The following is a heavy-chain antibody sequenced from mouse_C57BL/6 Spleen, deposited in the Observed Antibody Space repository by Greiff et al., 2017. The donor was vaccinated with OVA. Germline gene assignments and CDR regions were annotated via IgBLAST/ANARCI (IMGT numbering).Heavy chain of an antibody. V-gene: IGHV1-55*01. Sequence: QVQLQQPGAELVKPGASVKMSCKASGYTFTSYWITWVKQRPGQGLEWIGDIYPGSGSTNYNEKFKSKATLTVDTSSSTAYMQLSSLTSEYSAVYYCAREIPMTTVAFDYWGQGTTLTVSS. CDR1: GYTFTSYW. D-gene: IGHD1-1*01. J-gene: IGHJ2*01. CDR2: IYPGSGST. CDR3: AREIPMTTVAFDY.